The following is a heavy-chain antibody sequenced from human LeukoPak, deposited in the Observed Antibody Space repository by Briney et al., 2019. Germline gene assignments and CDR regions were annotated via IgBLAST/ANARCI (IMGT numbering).Heavy chain of an antibody. J-gene: IGHJ3*02. D-gene: IGHD3-16*02. CDR3: ARGGGVIVPLDAFDI. CDR2: ISRSSRTI. CDR1: GFTFSSYA. Sequence: AGGSLRLSCAASGFTFSSYAMSWVRQAPGEGLEWVSYISRSSRTIYYVDSVKGRFTISRDNANNSLYLQINSLRAEDTAVYYCARGGGVIVPLDAFDIWGQGTMVTVSS. V-gene: IGHV3-48*01.